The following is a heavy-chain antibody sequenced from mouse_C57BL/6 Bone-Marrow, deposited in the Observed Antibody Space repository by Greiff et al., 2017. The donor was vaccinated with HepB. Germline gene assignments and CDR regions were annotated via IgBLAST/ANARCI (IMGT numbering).Heavy chain of an antibody. D-gene: IGHD2-3*01. CDR2: INYDGSST. J-gene: IGHJ4*01. CDR1: GFTFSDYY. CDR3: ARDGYYMDY. Sequence: EVQLEESEGGLVQPGSSMKLSCTASGFTFSDYYMAWVRQVPEKGLEWVANINYDGSSTYYLDSLKSRFIISRDNAKNILYLQMSSLKSEDTATYYCARDGYYMDYWGQGTSVTVSS. V-gene: IGHV5-16*01.